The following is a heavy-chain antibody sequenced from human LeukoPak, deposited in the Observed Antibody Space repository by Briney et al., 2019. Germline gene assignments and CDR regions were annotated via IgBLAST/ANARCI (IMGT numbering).Heavy chain of an antibody. J-gene: IGHJ3*01. V-gene: IGHV3-30-3*01. CDR1: GFTFSSYA. CDR3: ARDGRPWYDSSGQGAFVL. CDR2: ISYDGSNK. Sequence: GGSLRLSCAASGFTFSSYAMHWVGQAPGKGLEWVAVISYDGSNKYYADSVKGRFTISRDNSKNTLYLQMNSLRAEDTAVYYCARDGRPWYDSSGQGAFVLCGQGRRLTVSS. D-gene: IGHD3-22*01.